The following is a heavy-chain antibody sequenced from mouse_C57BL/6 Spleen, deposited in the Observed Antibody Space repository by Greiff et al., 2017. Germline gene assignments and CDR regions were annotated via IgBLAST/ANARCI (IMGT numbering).Heavy chain of an antibody. CDR3: ARYLLAMDY. CDR2: IYPSDSET. J-gene: IGHJ4*01. V-gene: IGHV1-61*01. D-gene: IGHD5-1*01. CDR1: GYTFTSYW. Sequence: QVQLQQPGAELVRPGSSVKLSCKASGYTFTSYWMDWVKQRPGQGLEWIGNIYPSDSETHYTQKFKDKATLTVDKSSSTAYMQVSSLTSKESAVYYCARYLLAMDYWGQGTSVTVSS.